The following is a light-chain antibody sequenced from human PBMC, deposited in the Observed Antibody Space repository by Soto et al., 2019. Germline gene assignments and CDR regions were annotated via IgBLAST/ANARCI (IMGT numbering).Light chain of an antibody. CDR2: MIS. J-gene: IGKJ1*01. CDR1: QGLVYSDGNTY. V-gene: IGKV2-30*01. Sequence: DVVMTQSPLSLSVTLGQPASISCRSTQGLVYSDGNTYLNWFHQRPGQSPRRLIYMISNRDSGVPDRFSGSGSGTDFTLTISRVEAEDVGVYFYMQGTHWPWTFGQGTKVEMK. CDR3: MQGTHWPWT.